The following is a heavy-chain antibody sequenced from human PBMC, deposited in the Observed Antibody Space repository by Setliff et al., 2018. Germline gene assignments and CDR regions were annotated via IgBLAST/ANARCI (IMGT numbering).Heavy chain of an antibody. CDR3: TTDGGHHDSSGYYLNFNY. Sequence: ASVKVSCKASGYTLTNYYMHWVRQAPGQGLEWMGIINPSGGLTRYAQKFQGRVTMTRDTSTSTVYMELSSLKSEDTAVYYCTTDGGHHDSSGYYLNFNYWGQGTLVTVSS. CDR2: INPSGGLT. V-gene: IGHV1-46*01. D-gene: IGHD3-22*01. CDR1: GYTLTNYY. J-gene: IGHJ4*02.